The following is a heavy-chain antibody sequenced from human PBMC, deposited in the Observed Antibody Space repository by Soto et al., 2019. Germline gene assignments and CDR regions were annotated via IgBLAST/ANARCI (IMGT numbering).Heavy chain of an antibody. V-gene: IGHV1-18*01. J-gene: IGHJ4*02. CDR3: ARDQNDFWSGYYVPGPFDY. Sequence: ASVKVSCKASGYTFTSYGISRVRQAPGQGLEWMGWISAYNGNTNYAQKLQGRVTMTTDTSTSTAYMELRSLRSDDTAVYYCARDQNDFWSGYYVPGPFDYWGQGTLVIVSS. D-gene: IGHD3-3*01. CDR2: ISAYNGNT. CDR1: GYTFTSYG.